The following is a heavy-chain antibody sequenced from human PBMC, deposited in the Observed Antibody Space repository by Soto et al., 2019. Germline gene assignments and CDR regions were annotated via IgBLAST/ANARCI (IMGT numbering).Heavy chain of an antibody. Sequence: QVQLVESGGGVVQPGRSLRLSCTASGFTFSSYGMHWVRQAPGKGLEWVAVISYDGIDKFYEDSVKGRFTISRDSSKNTLYLQMNSLRSEDTAVYYCAKDRGRIAANWFDPWGQGTLVTVSS. CDR2: ISYDGIDK. CDR1: GFTFSSYG. J-gene: IGHJ5*02. V-gene: IGHV3-30*18. CDR3: AKDRGRIAANWFDP. D-gene: IGHD6-13*01.